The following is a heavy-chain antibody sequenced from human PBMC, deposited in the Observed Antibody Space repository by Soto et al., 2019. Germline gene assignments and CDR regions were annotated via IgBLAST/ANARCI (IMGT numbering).Heavy chain of an antibody. CDR1: SGSVSSGSYY. CDR3: ARARVHDYGDYGDAFDI. D-gene: IGHD4-17*01. V-gene: IGHV4-61*01. CDR2: IYYSGST. Sequence: QVQLQESGPGLVKPSETLSLTCTVSSGSVSSGSYYWSWIRQPPGKGLEWIGYIYYSGSTNYNPSLKSRVTISVDTSKNQFSLKLSSVTAADTAVYYCARARVHDYGDYGDAFDIWGQGTMVTVSS. J-gene: IGHJ3*02.